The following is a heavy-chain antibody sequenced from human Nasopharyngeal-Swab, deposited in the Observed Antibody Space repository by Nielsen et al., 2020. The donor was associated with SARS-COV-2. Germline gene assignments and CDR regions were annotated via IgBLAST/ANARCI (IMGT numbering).Heavy chain of an antibody. CDR3: AREGPIVVVVAATGGAFDI. V-gene: IGHV3-30*03. D-gene: IGHD2-15*01. Sequence: GESLKISCAASGFTFSSYGMHWVRQAPGKGLEWVAVISYDGSNKYYADSVKGRFTISRDNSKNTLYLQMNSLRAEDTAVYYCAREGPIVVVVAATGGAFDIWGQGTMVTVSS. CDR2: ISYDGSNK. CDR1: GFTFSSYG. J-gene: IGHJ3*02.